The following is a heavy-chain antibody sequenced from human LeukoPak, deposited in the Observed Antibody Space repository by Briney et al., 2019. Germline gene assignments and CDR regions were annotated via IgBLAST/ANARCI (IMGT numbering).Heavy chain of an antibody. V-gene: IGHV3-48*03. Sequence: GGSLRLSCEASGFTFSSYEMNWVRQAPGKGLEWVSYISNIDTTIYYADSVKGRFTISRDNAKNSLYLQMNSLRAEDTALYYCAREGAGIMIRGVILDYWGQGALVTVSS. J-gene: IGHJ4*02. D-gene: IGHD3-10*01. CDR2: ISNIDTTI. CDR3: AREGAGIMIRGVILDY. CDR1: GFTFSSYE.